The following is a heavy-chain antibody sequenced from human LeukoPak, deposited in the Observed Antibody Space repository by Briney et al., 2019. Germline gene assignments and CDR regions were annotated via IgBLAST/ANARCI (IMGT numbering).Heavy chain of an antibody. CDR3: ARDQTVAVPYYYGMDV. V-gene: IGHV3-30*03. Sequence: GRSLRLSCAASGFTFSSYGMHWVRQAPGKGLEWVAVISYDGSNKYYADSVKGRFTISRDNSKNTLYLQMNSLRAEDTAVYYCARDQTVAVPYYYGMDVWGQGTTVTVSS. CDR1: GFTFSSYG. CDR2: ISYDGSNK. J-gene: IGHJ6*02. D-gene: IGHD6-19*01.